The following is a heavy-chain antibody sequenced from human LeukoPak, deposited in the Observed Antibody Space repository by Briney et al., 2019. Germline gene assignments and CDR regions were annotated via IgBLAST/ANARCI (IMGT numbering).Heavy chain of an antibody. V-gene: IGHV3-7*01. CDR2: IKQDGSEK. Sequence: GGSLRLSCAASGFTFSSYWMSCVRQAPGKGLEWVANIKQDGSEKYYVDSVKGRFTISRDNAKNSLYLQMNSLRAEDTAVYYCARDGPYDSSGYQYYYYYMDVWGKGTTVTVSS. CDR1: GFTFSSYW. J-gene: IGHJ6*03. CDR3: ARDGPYDSSGYQYYYYYMDV. D-gene: IGHD3-22*01.